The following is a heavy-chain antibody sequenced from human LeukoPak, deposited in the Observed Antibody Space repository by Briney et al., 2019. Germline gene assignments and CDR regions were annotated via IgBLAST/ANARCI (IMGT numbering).Heavy chain of an antibody. CDR2: IIPIFGTA. J-gene: IGHJ5*02. CDR1: GGTFSSYA. CDR3: ASGGYCGGDCYRGGWFDP. D-gene: IGHD2-21*02. V-gene: IGHV1-69*05. Sequence: ASMKVSCKASGGTFSSYAISWVRQAPGQGLEWMGRIIPIFGTANYAQKFQGRVTITTDESTSTAYMELSSLRSEDTAVYYCASGGYCGGDCYRGGWFDPWGQGTLVTVSS.